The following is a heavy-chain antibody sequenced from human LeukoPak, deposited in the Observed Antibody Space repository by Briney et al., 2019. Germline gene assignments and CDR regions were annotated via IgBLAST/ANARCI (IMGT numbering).Heavy chain of an antibody. J-gene: IGHJ4*02. CDR2: INHSGST. V-gene: IGHV4-39*07. D-gene: IGHD5-24*01. CDR3: ARYMATIPRHFDY. CDR1: GGSISSSSYY. Sequence: PSETLSLTCTVSGGSISSSSYYWGWIRQPPGKGLEWIGEINHSGSTNYNPSLKSRVTISVDTSKNQFSLKLSSVTAADTAVYYCARYMATIPRHFDYWGQGTLVTVSS.